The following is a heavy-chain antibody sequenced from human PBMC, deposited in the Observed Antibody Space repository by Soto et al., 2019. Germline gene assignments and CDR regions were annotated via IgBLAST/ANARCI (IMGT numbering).Heavy chain of an antibody. Sequence: GGSLRLSCAASGFTFSSYDMHWVRQATGKGLEWVSAIGTAGDTYYPGSVKGRFTISRENAKNSLYLQMNSLRAEDTAVYYCAREGMVRGYYYGMDVWGQGTTVTVSS. CDR2: IGTAGDT. J-gene: IGHJ6*02. CDR3: AREGMVRGYYYGMDV. V-gene: IGHV3-13*01. D-gene: IGHD3-10*01. CDR1: GFTFSSYD.